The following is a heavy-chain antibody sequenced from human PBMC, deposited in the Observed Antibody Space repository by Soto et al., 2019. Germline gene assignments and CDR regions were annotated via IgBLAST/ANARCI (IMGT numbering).Heavy chain of an antibody. CDR2: IYPGDSDT. V-gene: IGHV5-51*01. J-gene: IGHJ4*02. CDR3: ARAPSLRFLEWLSERFDY. CDR1: RYSFTSYW. Sequence: EVQLVQSGAEVKKPGESLKISCKGSRYSFTSYWIGWVRQMPGKGLEWMGIIYPGDSDTRYSPSFQGQVTISADKSISTAYLQWSSLKASDTAMYYCARAPSLRFLEWLSERFDYWGQGTLVTVSS. D-gene: IGHD3-3*01.